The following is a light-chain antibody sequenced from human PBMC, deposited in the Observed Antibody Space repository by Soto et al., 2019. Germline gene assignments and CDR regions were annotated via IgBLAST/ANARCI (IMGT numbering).Light chain of an antibody. CDR2: GNN. V-gene: IGLV1-40*01. J-gene: IGLJ2*01. CDR3: QSYDSSLSVV. Sequence: QCVLTQPPSVSGAPGQRVTISCTGSSYNIGAGYDVHWYQQFPGIAPKLLIYGNNNRPSGVPDRFSGSKSGTSASLAITGLQAADEADYYCQSYDSSLSVVFGGGTKVTAL. CDR1: SYNIGAGYD.